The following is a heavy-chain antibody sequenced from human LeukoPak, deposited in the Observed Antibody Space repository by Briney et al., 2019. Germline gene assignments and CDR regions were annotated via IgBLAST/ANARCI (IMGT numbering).Heavy chain of an antibody. Sequence: ASVKVSCKSSGYTFTSYYMHWVRQAPGQGLEWMGIINPSGGSTSYAQKFQGRVTMTRDMSTSTVYMELSSLRSEDTAVYCCARAKEKAVAGTGYWGQGTLVTVSS. CDR3: ARAKEKAVAGTGY. D-gene: IGHD6-19*01. CDR1: GYTFTSYY. CDR2: INPSGGST. J-gene: IGHJ4*02. V-gene: IGHV1-46*01.